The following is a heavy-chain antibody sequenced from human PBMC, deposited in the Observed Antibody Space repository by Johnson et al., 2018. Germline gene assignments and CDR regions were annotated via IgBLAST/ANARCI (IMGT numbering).Heavy chain of an antibody. CDR1: GFTFSSYN. CDR3: ARDRGLQCRGKLQYYYYGMDV. CDR2: ISESSSSI. D-gene: IGHD5-24*01. Sequence: VQLQESGGGLVQPGGSLRLSCAASGFTFSSYNMNWVRQAPGEGLQWVSHISESSSSIFYADSVKGRFTISRDNAKNSVYLQMTSLRAEDPAVYYCARDRGLQCRGKLQYYYYGMDVWGQGTTVTVSS. V-gene: IGHV3-48*04. J-gene: IGHJ6*02.